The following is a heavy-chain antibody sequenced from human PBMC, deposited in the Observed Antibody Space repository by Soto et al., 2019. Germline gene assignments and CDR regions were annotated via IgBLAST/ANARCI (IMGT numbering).Heavy chain of an antibody. CDR1: GFTFSSYG. D-gene: IGHD3-16*01. Sequence: QVQLVESGGGVVQPGRSLRLSCAASGFTFSSYGMHWVRQAPGKGLEWVSVISYDGSNKYYADSVKGRFTISRDNSKNTIYLQKNSLRAEDTAVYYCAKETYPEFGVDSWGQGTLVTVSS. J-gene: IGHJ5*02. CDR3: AKETYPEFGVDS. CDR2: ISYDGSNK. V-gene: IGHV3-30*18.